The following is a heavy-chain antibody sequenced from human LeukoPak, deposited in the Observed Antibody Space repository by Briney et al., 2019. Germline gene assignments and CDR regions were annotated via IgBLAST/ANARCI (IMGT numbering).Heavy chain of an antibody. V-gene: IGHV3-23*01. Sequence: PGGSLRLSCAASGFTFSAYGMSWVRQAPGKGLEWVSHISDTVRDTWYANSVKGRFIISRDNSRDTVYLEMSGLRREDTALYFCAKDNYGGIFASWGQGTLVTVSS. D-gene: IGHD4-17*01. J-gene: IGHJ4*02. CDR3: AKDNYGGIFAS. CDR1: GFTFSAYG. CDR2: ISDTVRDT.